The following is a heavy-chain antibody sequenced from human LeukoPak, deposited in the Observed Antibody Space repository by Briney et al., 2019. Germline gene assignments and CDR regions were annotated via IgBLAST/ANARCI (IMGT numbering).Heavy chain of an antibody. V-gene: IGHV3-11*01. CDR1: GFTFSDYY. Sequence: PGGSLRLSCAASGFTFSDYYMRWIRQAPGKGLEGVSYISSSGSTIYYADSVKGRFTISSDNAKNSLYLQVNSLRAEDTAVYYCARGSGYYDSSGYFPGIWYWGQGTLVTVSS. CDR3: ARGSGYYDSSGYFPGIWY. D-gene: IGHD3-22*01. J-gene: IGHJ4*02. CDR2: ISSSGSTI.